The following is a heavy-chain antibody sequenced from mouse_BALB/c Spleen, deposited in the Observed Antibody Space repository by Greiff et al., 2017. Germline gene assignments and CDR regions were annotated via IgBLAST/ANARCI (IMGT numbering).Heavy chain of an antibody. D-gene: IGHD1-1*01. V-gene: IGHV1-7*01. Sequence: VQLQQSGAELAKPGASVKMSCKASGYTFTSYWMHWVKQRPGQGLEWIGYINPSTGYTEYNQKFKDKATLTADKSSSTAYMQLSSLTSEDSAVYYCATTTVEDYYDMDYWGQGTSVTVSS. J-gene: IGHJ4*01. CDR2: INPSTGYT. CDR3: ATTTVEDYYDMDY. CDR1: GYTFTSYW.